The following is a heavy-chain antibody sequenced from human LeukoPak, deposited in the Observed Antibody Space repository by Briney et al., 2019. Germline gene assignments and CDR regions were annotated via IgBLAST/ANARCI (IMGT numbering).Heavy chain of an antibody. J-gene: IGHJ6*02. V-gene: IGHV4-61*02. D-gene: IGHD6-13*01. CDR3: AAAGGASYYYYGMDV. CDR1: GGSISSGSYY. CDR2: IYTSVST. Sequence: SQTLSLTCTVSGGSISSGSYYWSWIRQPAGKGLEWIGRIYTSVSTNYNPSLKSRVTISVDTSKNQFSLKLSSVTAADTAVYYCAAAGGASYYYYGMDVWGQGTTVTVSS.